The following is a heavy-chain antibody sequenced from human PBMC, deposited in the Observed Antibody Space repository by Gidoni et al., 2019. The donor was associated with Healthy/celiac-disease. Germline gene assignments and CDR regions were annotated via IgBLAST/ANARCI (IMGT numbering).Heavy chain of an antibody. Sequence: EVQLVESGGGLVKPGGSLRLSCAASGFTFSNAWMSWVRQAPGKGLEWVGRIKSKTDGGTTDYAAPVKGRFTISRDDSKNTLYLQMNSLKTEDTAVYYCTTEEWWDTAMVTDDYCGQGTLVTVSS. V-gene: IGHV3-15*01. D-gene: IGHD5-18*01. CDR3: TTEEWWDTAMVTDDY. J-gene: IGHJ4*02. CDR1: GFTFSNAW. CDR2: IKSKTDGGTT.